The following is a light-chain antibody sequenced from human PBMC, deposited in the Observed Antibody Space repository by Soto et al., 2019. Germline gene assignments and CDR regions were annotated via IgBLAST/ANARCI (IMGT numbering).Light chain of an antibody. CDR3: QQYGNSPLLT. CDR2: VAS. V-gene: IGKV3-20*01. J-gene: IGKJ4*01. CDR1: QGVDSTF. Sequence: VVLTQSPGTLSLSPGDTATLSCRAVQGVDSTFLAWYQQKPGQAPRLLIYVASTRATGIPDRFSGSGSGTDFTLTINRREPEDSALYYCQQYGNSPLLTFGGGTRVEIE.